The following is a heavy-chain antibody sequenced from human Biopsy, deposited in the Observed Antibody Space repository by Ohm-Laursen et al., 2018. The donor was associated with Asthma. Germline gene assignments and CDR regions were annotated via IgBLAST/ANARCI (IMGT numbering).Heavy chain of an antibody. D-gene: IGHD2-15*01. CDR2: INSVFGTT. CDR1: GGTFNTYV. V-gene: IGHV1-69*01. J-gene: IGHJ4*02. CDR3: ARKAGSCISRACYSLDF. Sequence: SSVKVSCKPLGGTFNTYVIGWVRQAPGQGLEWMSGINSVFGTTTYPQKFQDRVTITADDSTSTVYMELSSLRSEDTAVYYCARKAGSCISRACYSLDFWGQGTLVTVSS.